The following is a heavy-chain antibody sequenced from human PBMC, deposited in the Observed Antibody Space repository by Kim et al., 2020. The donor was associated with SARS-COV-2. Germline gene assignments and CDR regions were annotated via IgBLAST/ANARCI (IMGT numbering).Heavy chain of an antibody. V-gene: IGHV3-30*02. Sequence: YYADSVKGRFTISRDNSKNTLYLQMNSLRAEDTAVYYCAKPISGSDAFDIWGQGTMVTVSS. D-gene: IGHD6-19*01. CDR3: AKPISGSDAFDI. J-gene: IGHJ3*02.